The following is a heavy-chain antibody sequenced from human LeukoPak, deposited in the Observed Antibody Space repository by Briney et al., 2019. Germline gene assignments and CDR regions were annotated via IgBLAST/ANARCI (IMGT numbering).Heavy chain of an antibody. CDR3: AEHGITMIGGV. J-gene: IGHJ6*04. CDR1: GFTFNNYN. V-gene: IGHV3-48*04. Sequence: PGGSLRLSCAASGFTFNNYNMNWVRQAPGKGLEWVSYISSSGSTIYYADSVKGRFTISRDNAKNSLYLQMNSLRAEDTAVYYCAEHGITMIGGVWGKGTTVTISS. CDR2: ISSSGSTI. D-gene: IGHD3-10*02.